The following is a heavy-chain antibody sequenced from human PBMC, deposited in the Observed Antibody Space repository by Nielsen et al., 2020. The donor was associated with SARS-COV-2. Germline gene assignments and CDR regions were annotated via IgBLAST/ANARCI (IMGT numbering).Heavy chain of an antibody. CDR2: ISSSSSYI. J-gene: IGHJ6*02. Sequence: GESLKISCAASGFTFSGYSMNWVRQAPGKGLEWVSSISSSSSYIYYADSVKGRFTISRDNAKNSLYLQMNSLRAEDTAVYYCARADGMDVWGQGTTVTVSS. CDR1: GFTFSGYS. V-gene: IGHV3-21*01. CDR3: ARADGMDV.